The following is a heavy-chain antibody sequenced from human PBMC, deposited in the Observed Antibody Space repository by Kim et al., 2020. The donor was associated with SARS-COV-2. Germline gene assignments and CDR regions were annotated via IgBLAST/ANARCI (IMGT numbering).Heavy chain of an antibody. D-gene: IGHD4-17*01. Sequence: GGSLRLSCAASGFTFSSYAMSWVRQAPGKGLEWVSAISGSGGSTYYADSVKGRFTISRDNSKNTLYLQMNSLRAEDTAVYYCAKAHADMTTVIDFDYWGQGTLVTVSS. CDR3: AKAHADMTTVIDFDY. J-gene: IGHJ4*02. CDR2: ISGSGGST. CDR1: GFTFSSYA. V-gene: IGHV3-23*01.